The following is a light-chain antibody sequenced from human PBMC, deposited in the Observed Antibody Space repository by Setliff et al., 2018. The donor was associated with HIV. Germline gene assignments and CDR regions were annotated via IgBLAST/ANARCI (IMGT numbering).Light chain of an antibody. J-gene: IGLJ2*01. CDR3: SSYTATNTVI. CDR2: DND. V-gene: IGLV2-14*03. CDR1: NDIGRYNY. Sequence: NDIGRYNYVAWYQQHPGAAPKLIIYDNDDRPSGVSDRFSGSKFGSTASLSISGLQPEGESVYFCSSYTATNTVIFGGGTKVTVL.